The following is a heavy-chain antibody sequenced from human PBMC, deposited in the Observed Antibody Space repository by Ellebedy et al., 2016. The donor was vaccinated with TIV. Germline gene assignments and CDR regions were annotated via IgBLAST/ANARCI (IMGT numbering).Heavy chain of an antibody. Sequence: GGSLRLXXAASGFTFSSYGMHWVRQAPGKGLEWVSSISSSSSYIYYADSVKGRFTISRDNAKNSPYLQMNSLRAEDTAVYYCAKEYSGYDWTDDYWGQGTLVTVSS. D-gene: IGHD5-12*01. CDR1: GFTFSSYG. CDR3: AKEYSGYDWTDDY. V-gene: IGHV3-21*01. J-gene: IGHJ4*02. CDR2: ISSSSSYI.